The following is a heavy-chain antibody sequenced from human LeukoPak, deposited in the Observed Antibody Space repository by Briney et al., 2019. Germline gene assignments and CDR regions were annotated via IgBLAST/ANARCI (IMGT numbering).Heavy chain of an antibody. J-gene: IGHJ4*02. Sequence: PGGSLRLSCAASGFTFDDYAMRWVRQAPGKGLEWVSFISGDGGSTYYADSVKGRFTISRDNSKNSLYLQMNSLRTEDTALYYCAKDRYYDSSGYYSPGDWGQGTLVTVSS. CDR3: AKDRYYDSSGYYSPGD. D-gene: IGHD3-22*01. CDR1: GFTFDDYA. CDR2: ISGDGGST. V-gene: IGHV3-43*02.